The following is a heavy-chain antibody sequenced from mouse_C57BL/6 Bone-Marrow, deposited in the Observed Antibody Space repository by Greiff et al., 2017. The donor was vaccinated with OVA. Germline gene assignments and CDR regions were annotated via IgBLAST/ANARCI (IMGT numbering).Heavy chain of an antibody. CDR3: ARRGDYGSSFYWYFDV. V-gene: IGHV1-78*01. Sequence: QVQLQQSDAELVKPGASVKISCTVSGYTFTDHTIHWMKQRPEQGLEWIGYIYPRDGSPKYNEKFKGKATLPADKSSNTAYMQLNSRTSEDSAVYFGARRGDYGSSFYWYFDVWGTGTTVTVSS. CDR1: GYTFTDHT. J-gene: IGHJ1*03. CDR2: IYPRDGSP. D-gene: IGHD1-1*01.